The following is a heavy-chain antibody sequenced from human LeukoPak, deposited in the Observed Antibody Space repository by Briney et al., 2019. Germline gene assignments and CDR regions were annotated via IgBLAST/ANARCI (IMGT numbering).Heavy chain of an antibody. Sequence: ASVKVSCKASSYTFTRYGISWVRQAPGQGLEWMGWISGYNGNTNYAQKFQGRVSMTVDTSTSTAYMEVRSLRSDDTAVYYCARSGRGTYYYFDLWGQGTLVTVSS. J-gene: IGHJ4*02. CDR2: ISGYNGNT. D-gene: IGHD1-26*01. CDR1: SYTFTRYG. CDR3: ARSGRGTYYYFDL. V-gene: IGHV1-18*01.